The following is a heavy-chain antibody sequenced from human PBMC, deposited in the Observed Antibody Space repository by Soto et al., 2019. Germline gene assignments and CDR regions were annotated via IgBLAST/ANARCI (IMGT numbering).Heavy chain of an antibody. CDR1: GFTCSSYS. D-gene: IGHD5-18*01. V-gene: IGHV3-21*01. CDR3: ARDQPGYSYGYGLGY. J-gene: IGHJ4*02. CDR2: ISSSSSYI. Sequence: EVQLVESGGGLVKPGGSLRLSCAASGFTCSSYSMNWVRQGPGKGLEWVSSISSSSSYIYYADSVKGRFTISRDNAKNSLYLQMNSLRAEDTAVYYCARDQPGYSYGYGLGYWGQGTLVTVSS.